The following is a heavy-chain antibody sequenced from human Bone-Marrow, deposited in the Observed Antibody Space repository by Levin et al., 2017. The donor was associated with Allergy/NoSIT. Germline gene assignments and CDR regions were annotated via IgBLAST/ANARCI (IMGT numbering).Heavy chain of an antibody. CDR1: GGSISGYF. Sequence: SETLSLTCSVSGGSISGYFWNWIRQTPGRGLEWVGYIFHGGSTNYNPSLRSRLDLSVDTSKSQFSLRLSSVTAADSAVYFCARGREGYNYDFDYWGQGILVTVSS. D-gene: IGHD5-24*01. V-gene: IGHV4-59*01. CDR3: ARGREGYNYDFDY. J-gene: IGHJ4*02. CDR2: IFHGGST.